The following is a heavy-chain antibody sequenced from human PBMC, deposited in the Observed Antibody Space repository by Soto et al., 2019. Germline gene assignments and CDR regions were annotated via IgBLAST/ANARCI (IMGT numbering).Heavy chain of an antibody. CDR2: ISAYNGNT. CDR3: ARTPGSGWTPYYYYYMDV. J-gene: IGHJ6*03. D-gene: IGHD6-19*01. Sequence: ASVKVSCKASGYTFNSYGISWVRQAPGQGLEWMGWISAYNGNTNYAQKLQGRVTMTTDTSTSTAYMELRSLRSDDTAVYYCARTPGSGWTPYYYYYMDVWGKGTTVTVSS. V-gene: IGHV1-18*01. CDR1: GYTFNSYG.